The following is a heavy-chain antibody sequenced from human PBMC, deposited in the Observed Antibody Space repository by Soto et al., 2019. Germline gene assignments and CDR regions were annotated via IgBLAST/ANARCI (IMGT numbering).Heavy chain of an antibody. D-gene: IGHD3-3*01. CDR2: IIPIFGTA. CDR3: ARSALITIFGVVIIRANMDV. CDR1: GGTFSSYA. Sequence: SVKVSCKASGGTFSSYAISWVRQAPGQGLEWMGGIIPIFGTANYAQKFQGRVTITADESTSTAYMELSSLRSEDTAVYYCARSALITIFGVVIIRANMDVWGQGTTVTVSS. V-gene: IGHV1-69*13. J-gene: IGHJ6*02.